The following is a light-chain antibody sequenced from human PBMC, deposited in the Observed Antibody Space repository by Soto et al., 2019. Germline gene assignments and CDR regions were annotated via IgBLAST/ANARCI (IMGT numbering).Light chain of an antibody. Sequence: EIVMTQSPATLSVSPGERATLSCRASQSVNSNLAWYRQKPGQAPRLLISDASTRATGVPARFSGSGSGTEFTLTIGGLQSEDSGIYYCQQYNFWPPLTFGGGTKVEIK. V-gene: IGKV3-15*01. CDR1: QSVNSN. J-gene: IGKJ4*01. CDR2: DAS. CDR3: QQYNFWPPLT.